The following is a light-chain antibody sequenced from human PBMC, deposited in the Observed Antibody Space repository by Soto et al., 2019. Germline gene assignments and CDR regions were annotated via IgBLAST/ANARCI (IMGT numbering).Light chain of an antibody. CDR3: QQSSAVPYI. V-gene: IGKV1-39*01. CDR1: QSIRTY. CDR2: ASS. J-gene: IGKJ2*01. Sequence: DIQMTQSPSSLSASVGDRVTIICRASQSIRTYLNWYQQKPGQAPRLLIYASSSLQSGVPSRFSGSGSGTDFTLTISSLQPEDCATYYCQQSSAVPYIFGQGTKLEIK.